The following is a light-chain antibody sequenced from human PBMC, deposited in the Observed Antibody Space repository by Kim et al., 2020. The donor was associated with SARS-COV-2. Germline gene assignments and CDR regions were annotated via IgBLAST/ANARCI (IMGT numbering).Light chain of an antibody. CDR1: KLGDKF. J-gene: IGLJ2*01. CDR3: QAWDSSTAV. CDR2: QDS. V-gene: IGLV3-1*01. Sequence: SGSPGPTASITCSGDKLGDKFACWYQQKPGQSPMLVIYQDSKRTSGIPERFSGSNSGNTATLTISGTQAMDEADYYCQAWDSSTAVFGGGTQLTVL.